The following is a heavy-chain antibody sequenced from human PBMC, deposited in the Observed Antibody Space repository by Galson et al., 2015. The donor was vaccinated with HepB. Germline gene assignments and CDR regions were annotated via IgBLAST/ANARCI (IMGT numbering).Heavy chain of an antibody. CDR3: ARTMIVFRARGHYFDY. CDR1: GFTFSDYY. J-gene: IGHJ4*02. D-gene: IGHD3-22*01. Sequence: SLRLSCAASGFTFSDYYMSWIRQAPGKGLEWVSYISSSSSYTNYADSVKGRFTISRDNAKNSLYLQMNSLRAEDTAVYYCARTMIVFRARGHYFDYWGQGTLVTVSS. CDR2: ISSSSSYT. V-gene: IGHV3-11*06.